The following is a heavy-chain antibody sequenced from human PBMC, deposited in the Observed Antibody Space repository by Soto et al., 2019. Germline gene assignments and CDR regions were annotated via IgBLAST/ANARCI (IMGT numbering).Heavy chain of an antibody. V-gene: IGHV1-24*01. D-gene: IGHD3-3*01. CDR2: FDPEDGET. Sequence: GASVKVSCKVSGYTLTELSMHWVRQAPGKGLEWMGGFDPEDGETIYAQKFQGRVTMTEDTSTDTAYMELSSLRSEDTAVYYCARVEWSNYYYGMDVWGQGXTVTVYS. CDR1: GYTLTELS. CDR3: ARVEWSNYYYGMDV. J-gene: IGHJ6*02.